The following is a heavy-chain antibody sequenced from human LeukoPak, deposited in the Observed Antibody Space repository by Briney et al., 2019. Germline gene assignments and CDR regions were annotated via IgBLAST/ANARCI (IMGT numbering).Heavy chain of an antibody. Sequence: GGSLRLSCEASGFTFNNYAMTWVRQAPGKGLEWVSGISGSGGATYYADSVKGRFTISRDNSKNTLYLQMNSLRAEDTAVYYCAKDSGVWAASSSDYWGQGTLVIVSS. J-gene: IGHJ4*02. V-gene: IGHV3-23*01. D-gene: IGHD3-16*01. CDR3: AKDSGVWAASSSDY. CDR2: ISGSGGAT. CDR1: GFTFNNYA.